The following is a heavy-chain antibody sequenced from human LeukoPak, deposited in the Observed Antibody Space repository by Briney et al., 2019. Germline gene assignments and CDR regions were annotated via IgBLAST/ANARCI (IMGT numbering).Heavy chain of an antibody. J-gene: IGHJ4*02. CDR2: TYYRSKWYN. V-gene: IGHV6-1*01. CDR1: GDSVSSNSAA. D-gene: IGHD6-19*01. Sequence: SQTLSLTCAISGDSVSSNSAAWDWFRQSPSRGLEWLGRTYYRSKWYNDYAVSVKSRITISPDTSKNQFSLQLNSVTPEDTAVYYCARAPIAVAAPGDYWGQGTLVTVSS. CDR3: ARAPIAVAAPGDY.